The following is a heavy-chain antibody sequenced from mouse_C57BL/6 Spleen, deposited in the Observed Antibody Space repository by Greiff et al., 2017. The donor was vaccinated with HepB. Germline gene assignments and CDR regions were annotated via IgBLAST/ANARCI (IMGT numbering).Heavy chain of an antibody. J-gene: IGHJ3*01. Sequence: LQESGPELVKPGASVKISCKASGYAFSSSWMNWVKQRPGKGLEWIGRIYPGDGDTNYNGKFKGKATLTADKSSSTAYMQLSSLTSEDSAVYFCARQDYYGSSPAWFAYWGQGTLVTVSA. CDR3: ARQDYYGSSPAWFAY. CDR2: IYPGDGDT. CDR1: GYAFSSSW. V-gene: IGHV1-82*01. D-gene: IGHD1-1*01.